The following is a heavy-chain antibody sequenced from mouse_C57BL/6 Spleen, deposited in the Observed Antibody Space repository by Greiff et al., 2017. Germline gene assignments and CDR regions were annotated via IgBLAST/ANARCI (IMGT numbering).Heavy chain of an antibody. CDR1: GFNIKDDY. V-gene: IGHV14-4*01. J-gene: IGHJ1*03. Sequence: VQLQQSGAELVRPGASVKLSCTASGFNIKDDYMHWVKQRPEQGLEWIGWIDPENGDTEYASKFQGKATITADTSSNTAYLQLSSLTSEDTAVYYCTTSSYFDVWGTGTTVTVSS. CDR2: IDPENGDT. CDR3: TTSSYFDV.